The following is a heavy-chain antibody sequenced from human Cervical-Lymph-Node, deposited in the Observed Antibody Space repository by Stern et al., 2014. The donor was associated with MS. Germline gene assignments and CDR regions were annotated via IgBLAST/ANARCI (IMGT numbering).Heavy chain of an antibody. CDR1: GGSLSGYY. CDR3: ARNKGSSGWYGDLDN. J-gene: IGHJ4*02. D-gene: IGHD6-19*01. CDR2: INHSGRT. Sequence: QVQLQQWGAGLLKPSETLSLTCAVSGGSLSGYYWSWIRQPPGKGLEWIGEINHSGRTDYNPSLKSRVTITAETSKDQFSLKLSPVTAADTAIYYCARNKGSSGWYGDLDNWGQGILVTVSS. V-gene: IGHV4-34*01.